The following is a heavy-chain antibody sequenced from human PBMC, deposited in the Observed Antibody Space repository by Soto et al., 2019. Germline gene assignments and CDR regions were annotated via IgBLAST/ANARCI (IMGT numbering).Heavy chain of an antibody. CDR1: GGSISRGGYS. J-gene: IGHJ5*02. D-gene: IGHD5-12*01. V-gene: IGHV4-30-2*01. Sequence: QLQLQESGSGLVKPSQTLSLTCAVSGGSISRGGYSWSWIRQPPGKGLEWIGYIYHSGSTYYNPSLRSRVTISVDRSKNQCSLKLSSVTAADTDVYYCARGGGYDGWFDPWGQGTLVTVSS. CDR2: IYHSGST. CDR3: ARGGGYDGWFDP.